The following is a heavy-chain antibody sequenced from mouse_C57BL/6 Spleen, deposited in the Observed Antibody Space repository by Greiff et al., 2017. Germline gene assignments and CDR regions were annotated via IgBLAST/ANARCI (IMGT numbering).Heavy chain of an antibody. CDR2: IDPSDSYT. D-gene: IGHD1-1*01. J-gene: IGHJ1*03. CDR3: ARRDYGSRPYWYFHV. V-gene: IGHV1-69*01. Sequence: VQLQQPGAELVLPAASVKLSCKASGYTFTSYWMHWVKQRPGQGLEWIGEIDPSDSYTNYNQKFKGKSTLTVDKSSSTAYMQLSSLTYEDAAVYYCARRDYGSRPYWYFHVWGTGTTGTVFS. CDR1: GYTFTSYW.